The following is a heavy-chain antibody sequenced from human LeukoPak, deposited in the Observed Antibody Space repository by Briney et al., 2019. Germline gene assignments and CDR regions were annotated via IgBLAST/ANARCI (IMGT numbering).Heavy chain of an antibody. Sequence: ASVKVSCKASGYIFRNSGITWVRQAPGHGPERMGWISVYNGNTEYAQKFQGRLTMTTDTSTTMAYMELRSLRSDDTAVYYCVRARMVVTAANYDFWGQGTPVTVSS. V-gene: IGHV1-18*01. CDR1: GYIFRNSG. D-gene: IGHD2-21*02. J-gene: IGHJ4*02. CDR2: ISVYNGNT. CDR3: VRARMVVTAANYDF.